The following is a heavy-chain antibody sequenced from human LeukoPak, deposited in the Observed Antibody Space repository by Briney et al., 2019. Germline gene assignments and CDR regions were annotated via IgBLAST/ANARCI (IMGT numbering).Heavy chain of an antibody. V-gene: IGHV4-34*12. Sequence: SETLSLTCAVYGGSFSGYYWGWIRQSPGKGLEWIGNFFYSGSTYCNPSLKSRVTISVDTSKNQFSLNLRSVTAADTAVYYCARHLGMSTLDYWGQGTLVTVSS. CDR1: GGSFSGYY. D-gene: IGHD5/OR15-5a*01. CDR3: ARHLGMSTLDY. CDR2: FFYSGST. J-gene: IGHJ4*02.